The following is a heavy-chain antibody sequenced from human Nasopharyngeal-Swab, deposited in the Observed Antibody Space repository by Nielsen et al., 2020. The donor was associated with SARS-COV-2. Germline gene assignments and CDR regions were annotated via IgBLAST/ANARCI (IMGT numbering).Heavy chain of an antibody. D-gene: IGHD6-19*01. CDR2: ISSSDSIR. V-gene: IGHV3-11*01. CDR3: ARAGAVAGTSRSRYYYGMDV. Sequence: VRQMPGKGLEWVSDISSSDSIRYYADSVKGRFTISRDNAKNSLYLQMNSLRAEDTAVYYCARAGAVAGTSRSRYYYGMDVWGQGTTVTVSS. J-gene: IGHJ6*02.